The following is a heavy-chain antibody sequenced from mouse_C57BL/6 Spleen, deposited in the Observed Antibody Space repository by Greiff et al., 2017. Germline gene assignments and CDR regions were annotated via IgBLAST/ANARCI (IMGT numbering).Heavy chain of an antibody. D-gene: IGHD2-10*02. CDR3: ALYGNYDLYAMDY. V-gene: IGHV1-55*01. J-gene: IGHJ4*01. CDR2: IYPGSGST. Sequence: VKLVESGAELVKPGASVKISCKASGYAFSSYWMNWMKQRPGKGLEWIGDIYPGSGSTNYNEKFKSKATLTVDTSSSTAYMQLSSLTSEDSAVYYCALYGNYDLYAMDYWGQGTSVTVSS. CDR1: GYAFSSYW.